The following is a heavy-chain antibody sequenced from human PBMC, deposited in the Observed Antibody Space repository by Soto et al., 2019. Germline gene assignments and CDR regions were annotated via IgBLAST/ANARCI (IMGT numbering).Heavy chain of an antibody. CDR1: GGSVSSGSYY. CDR3: ARGSIWFGELSGNWFDP. Sequence: QVQLQESGPGLVKPSETLSLTCTVSGGSVSSGSYYWSWIRQPPGKGLEWIGYIYYSGSTNYNPSLKSRVPSSVXXAXNXXSLKRSSVTAADTAVYYCARGSIWFGELSGNWFDPWGQGTLVTVSS. V-gene: IGHV4-61*01. D-gene: IGHD3-10*01. CDR2: IYYSGST. J-gene: IGHJ5*02.